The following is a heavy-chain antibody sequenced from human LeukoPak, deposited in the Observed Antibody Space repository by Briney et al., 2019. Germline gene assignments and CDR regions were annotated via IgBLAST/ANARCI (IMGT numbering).Heavy chain of an antibody. CDR1: GYSFTGYH. CDR3: AREKVVPAANDAFDI. Sequence: ASVKVSCKASGYSFTGYHMYWVRQAPGQGLEWIGWINPNSGGTNYAQKFQGRVTMTRDTSISTAYMELSRLRSDDTAVYYCAREKVVPAANDAFDIWGQGTMVTVSS. D-gene: IGHD2-2*01. J-gene: IGHJ3*02. CDR2: INPNSGGT. V-gene: IGHV1-2*02.